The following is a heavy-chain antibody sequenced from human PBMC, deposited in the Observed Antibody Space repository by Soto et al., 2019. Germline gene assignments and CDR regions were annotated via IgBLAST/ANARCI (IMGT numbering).Heavy chain of an antibody. CDR1: GYTLTELS. V-gene: IGHV1-24*01. CDR2: FDPEDGET. CDR3: ATLIAARPGVDY. D-gene: IGHD6-6*01. J-gene: IGHJ4*02. Sequence: ASVKVSCKVSGYTLTELSMHWVLQAPRKGLEWMGGFDPEDGETIYAQKFQGRVTMTEDTSTDTAYMELSSLRSEDTAVYYCATLIAARPGVDYWGQGTLVTVSS.